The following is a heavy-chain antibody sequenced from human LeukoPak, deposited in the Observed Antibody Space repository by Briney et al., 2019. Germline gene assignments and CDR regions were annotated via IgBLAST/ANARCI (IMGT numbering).Heavy chain of an antibody. CDR1: GFTFSSYG. CDR2: ISGNGGAT. J-gene: IGHJ4*02. CDR3: AKDRRQVAYFDY. Sequence: PGGSLRLSCAASGFTFSSYGMSWVRQAPGKGLEWVSGISGNGGATYYADSVKGRFTISRDNSKHTLNLQMNSLRAEDTAVYYCAKDRRQVAYFDYWGQGTLVTVSS. V-gene: IGHV3-23*01. D-gene: IGHD1-1*01.